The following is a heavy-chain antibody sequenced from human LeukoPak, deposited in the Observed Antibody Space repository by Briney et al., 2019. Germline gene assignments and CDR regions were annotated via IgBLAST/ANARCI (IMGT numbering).Heavy chain of an antibody. V-gene: IGHV3-23*01. Sequence: HPGGSLGLSCAASGFMFKIHAMSWVRQAPGKGLEWVSTISGDGGSTYYADSVKGRFTISRDNSKNTLYLQMNSLRAEDTAVYYCAKDPIRSSCYGGDSWGQGTLVTVFS. CDR2: ISGDGGST. CDR1: GFMFKIHA. J-gene: IGHJ4*02. D-gene: IGHD6-13*01. CDR3: AKDPIRSSCYGGDS.